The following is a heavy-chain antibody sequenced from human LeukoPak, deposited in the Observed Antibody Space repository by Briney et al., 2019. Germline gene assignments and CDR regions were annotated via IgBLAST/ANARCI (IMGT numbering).Heavy chain of an antibody. Sequence: GGSLRLSCAASGFTVSTNYMTWVRQAPGKGLEWVSVIYSGGNTYYADSVKGRFTISRDNSKNTLYLQMNSLSAEDTAVYYCARIKSGIDFWGQGTTVTVSS. J-gene: IGHJ6*02. CDR1: GFTVSTNY. CDR3: ARIKSGIDF. D-gene: IGHD1-26*01. V-gene: IGHV3-53*01. CDR2: IYSGGNT.